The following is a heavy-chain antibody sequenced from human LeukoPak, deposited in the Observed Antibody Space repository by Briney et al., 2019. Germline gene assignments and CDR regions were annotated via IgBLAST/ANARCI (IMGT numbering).Heavy chain of an antibody. Sequence: GGSLRLSCAASGFTFSTYSMNWVRQAPGKGLEWVSYISITSSTIYYADSVKGRFIMSRDSAKNSLYLQMNSLGAEDTAVYYCSRDLFYCSGGSCYSPGAFDIWGQGTKVTVSS. J-gene: IGHJ3*02. CDR2: ISITSSTI. D-gene: IGHD2-15*01. V-gene: IGHV3-48*01. CDR3: SRDLFYCSGGSCYSPGAFDI. CDR1: GFTFSTYS.